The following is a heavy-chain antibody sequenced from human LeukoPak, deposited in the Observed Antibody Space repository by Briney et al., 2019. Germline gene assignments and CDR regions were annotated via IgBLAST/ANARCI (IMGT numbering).Heavy chain of an antibody. CDR1: GFTFSTYA. CDR3: AHYCSGSCYSGYS. J-gene: IGHJ4*02. CDR2: ISSIGGST. D-gene: IGHD2-21*01. Sequence: GGSLRLSCAASGFTFSTYAMMSWVRQAPGKGLEWVSTISSIGGSTYYADSVKDRFTISRDNSKSTLYLHMNSLRVEDTAIYYCAHYCSGSCYSGYSWGQGTLVTVSS. V-gene: IGHV3-23*01.